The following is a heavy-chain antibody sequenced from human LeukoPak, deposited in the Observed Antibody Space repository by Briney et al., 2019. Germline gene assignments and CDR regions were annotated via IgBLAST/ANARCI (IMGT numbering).Heavy chain of an antibody. CDR3: ARRRERRVRGVILSYYYYMDV. J-gene: IGHJ6*03. CDR2: INHSGST. V-gene: IGHV4-34*01. CDR1: GGSFSGYY. Sequence: PSETLSLTCAVYGGSFSGYYWSWIRQPPGKGLEWIGEINHSGSTNYNPSLKSRVTISVDTSKNQFSLKLSSVTAADTAVYYCARRRERRVRGVILSYYYYMDVWGKGTTVTISS. D-gene: IGHD3-10*01.